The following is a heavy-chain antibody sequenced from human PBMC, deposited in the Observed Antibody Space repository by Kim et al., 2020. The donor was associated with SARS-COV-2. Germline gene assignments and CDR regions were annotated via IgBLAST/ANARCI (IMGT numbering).Heavy chain of an antibody. CDR2: SSYI. D-gene: IGHD5-18*01. Sequence: SSYINHADSVKGRFTISRDNAKNSLYLKMNSLRAEDTAVYYCASASYGYDWGQGTLVTVSS. CDR3: ASASYGYD. J-gene: IGHJ4*02. V-gene: IGHV3-21*01.